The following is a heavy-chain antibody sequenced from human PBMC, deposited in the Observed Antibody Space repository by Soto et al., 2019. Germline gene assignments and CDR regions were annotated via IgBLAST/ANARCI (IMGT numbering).Heavy chain of an antibody. Sequence: QVQLVESGGGVVQPGRSLRLSCAASGFTFSSYGMHWVRQAPGKGLEWVAVIWYDGSNKYYADSVKGRFTISRDNSTNTLYLQMNSLRAEDTAVYYCARDFELVAATLPDYWGQGTLVTVSS. CDR2: IWYDGSNK. D-gene: IGHD2-15*01. J-gene: IGHJ4*02. CDR3: ARDFELVAATLPDY. V-gene: IGHV3-33*01. CDR1: GFTFSSYG.